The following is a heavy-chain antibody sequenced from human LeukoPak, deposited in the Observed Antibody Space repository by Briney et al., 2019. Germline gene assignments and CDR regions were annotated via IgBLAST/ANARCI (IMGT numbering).Heavy chain of an antibody. D-gene: IGHD3-3*01. CDR2: IRYDGSNK. CDR3: AKGTDKYDFWSGYRPYYYYMDV. Sequence: GGSLRLSCAASGFTFSSYGMHWVRQAPGKGLEWVAFIRYDGSNKYYADSVKGRFTISRDNSKNTLYLQMNSLRAEDTAVYYCAKGTDKYDFWSGYRPYYYYMDVWGKGTTVTVSS. V-gene: IGHV3-30*02. J-gene: IGHJ6*03. CDR1: GFTFSSYG.